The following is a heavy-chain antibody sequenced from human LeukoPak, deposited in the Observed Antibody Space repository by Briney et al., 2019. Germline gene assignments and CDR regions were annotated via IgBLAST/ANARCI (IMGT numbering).Heavy chain of an antibody. CDR1: GGSISGSNW. CDR3: ARVSSGSYYFDY. V-gene: IGHV4-4*02. Sequence: SETLSLTCAVSGGSISGSNWWSWVRQPPGKGLEWIGEIYHSGSANYNPSLKSRVTISVDKSKNQFSLKLTSVTAADTAVYYCARVSSGSYYFDYWGQGTLVTVSS. CDR2: IYHSGSA. J-gene: IGHJ4*02. D-gene: IGHD1-26*01.